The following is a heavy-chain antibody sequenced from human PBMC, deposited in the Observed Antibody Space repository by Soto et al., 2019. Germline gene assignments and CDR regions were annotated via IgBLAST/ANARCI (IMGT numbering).Heavy chain of an antibody. CDR2: INHSGST. D-gene: IGHD5-18*01. CDR3: AGLGPDTAMGVGNWFDP. V-gene: IGHV4-34*01. Sequence: SSETLSLTCAVYGGSFSGYYWSWIRQPPWKGLEWIGEINHSGSTNYNPSLKSRVTISVDTSKNQFSLKLSSVTAADTAVYYCAGLGPDTAMGVGNWFDPWGQGTLVTVSS. CDR1: GGSFSGYY. J-gene: IGHJ5*02.